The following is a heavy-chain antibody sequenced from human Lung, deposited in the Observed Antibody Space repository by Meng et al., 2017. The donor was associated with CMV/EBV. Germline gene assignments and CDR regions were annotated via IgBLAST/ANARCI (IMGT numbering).Heavy chain of an antibody. D-gene: IGHD6-19*01. J-gene: IGHJ4*02. V-gene: IGHV3-9*01. CDR2: ISWNSDTI. Sequence: SXKISXVASGFTFDNYAMHWVRQAPGKGLEWVSGISWNSDTIDYAASVRGRFTVSRDNAKHSLYLQVNSLRIEDTALYYCAKDSSAWYGGIDFDYWGQGAXVTVSS. CDR3: AKDSSAWYGGIDFDY. CDR1: GFTFDNYA.